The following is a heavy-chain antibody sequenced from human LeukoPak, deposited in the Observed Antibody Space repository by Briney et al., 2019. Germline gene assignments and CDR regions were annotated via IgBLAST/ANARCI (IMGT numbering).Heavy chain of an antibody. J-gene: IGHJ1*01. D-gene: IGHD2-15*01. CDR1: GYTFTAYY. Sequence: ASVKVSCKASGYTFTAYYMNWVRQAPGQGLEWMGWINPNTGATNYAQKFQGRVTMTGDTSISTAYMDLSRLTSDDTAVYYCARCSGGSWCLYFQHWGQGTLVTVSS. CDR2: INPNTGAT. V-gene: IGHV1-2*02. CDR3: ARCSGGSWCLYFQH.